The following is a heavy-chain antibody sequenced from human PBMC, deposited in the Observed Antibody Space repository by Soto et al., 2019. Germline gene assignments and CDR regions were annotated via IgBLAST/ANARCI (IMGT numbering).Heavy chain of an antibody. CDR1: GGSFSGYY. D-gene: IGHD3-16*01. J-gene: IGHJ4*02. Sequence: QVQLQQWGAGLLKPSETLSLTCAVYGGSFSGYYWNWIRQPPGKGLEWIGEINHSGSTNYNPSLKGRVTISVDTSKNQFSLKLSSVTAADTAVYYCARGGGRIFDDWGQGTLVTVSS. CDR3: ARGGGRIFDD. V-gene: IGHV4-34*01. CDR2: INHSGST.